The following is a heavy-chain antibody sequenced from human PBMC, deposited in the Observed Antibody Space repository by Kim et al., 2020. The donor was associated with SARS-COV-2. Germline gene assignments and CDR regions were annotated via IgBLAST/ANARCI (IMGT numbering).Heavy chain of an antibody. CDR1: GFTFSSYA. J-gene: IGHJ6*02. D-gene: IGHD3-10*01. Sequence: GGSLRLSCAASGFTFSSYAMSWVRQAPGKGLEWVSAISGSGGSTYYADSVKGRFTISRDNSKNTLYLQMNSLRAEDTAVYYCAKDHPNFGELFSKRYYYYGMDVWGQGTTVTVSS. V-gene: IGHV3-23*01. CDR3: AKDHPNFGELFSKRYYYYGMDV. CDR2: ISGSGGST.